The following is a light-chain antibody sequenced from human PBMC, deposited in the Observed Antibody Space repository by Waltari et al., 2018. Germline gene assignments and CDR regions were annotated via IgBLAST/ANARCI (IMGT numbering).Light chain of an antibody. CDR1: QNIYSN. CDR2: SAS. V-gene: IGKV1-6*01. Sequence: IQMTQSSSALFASVGDRVTISCRASQNIYSNLAWYQQKPGKAPKLLIYSASSLQSGIPSRFSGSGSGTDFTLTISSLQPEDSAAYYCQHYYDIPLTFGGGTKVEIK. CDR3: QHYYDIPLT. J-gene: IGKJ4*01.